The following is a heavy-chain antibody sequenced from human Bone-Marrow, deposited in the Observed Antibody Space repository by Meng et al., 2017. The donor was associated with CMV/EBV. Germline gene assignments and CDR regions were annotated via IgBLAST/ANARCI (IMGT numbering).Heavy chain of an antibody. CDR3: ARQYDRVVVIANWFDP. V-gene: IGHV4-38-2*01. J-gene: IGHJ5*02. D-gene: IGHD2-21*01. Sequence: SETLSLTCSVSGYPISDGFYWGWIRQPPGKGLAWIGSIYHSGNTYYNPSLKSRVTISVDTSKNQFSLKLSSVTAADTAVYYCARQYDRVVVIANWFDPWGQGTLVTVSS. CDR2: IYHSGNT. CDR1: GYPISDGFY.